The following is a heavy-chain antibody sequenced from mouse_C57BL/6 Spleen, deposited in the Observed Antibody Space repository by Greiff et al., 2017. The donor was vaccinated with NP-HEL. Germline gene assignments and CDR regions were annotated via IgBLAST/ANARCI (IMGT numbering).Heavy chain of an antibody. D-gene: IGHD1-1*01. CDR2: ISYDGSN. V-gene: IGHV3-6*01. Sequence: VQLQQSGPGLVKPSQSLSLTCSVTGYSITSGYYWNWIRQFPGNKLEWMGYISYDGSNNYNPSLKNRISITRDTSKNQFFLKLNSVTTEDTATYYCAREGYYYGSSSFGVWGTGTTVTVSS. CDR3: AREGYYYGSSSFGV. CDR1: GYSITSGYY. J-gene: IGHJ1*03.